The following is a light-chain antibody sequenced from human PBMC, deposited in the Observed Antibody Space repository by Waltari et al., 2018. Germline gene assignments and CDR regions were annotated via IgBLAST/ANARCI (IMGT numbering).Light chain of an antibody. CDR3: MQSLQALWT. CDR1: QSLLHSNRNNY. J-gene: IGKJ1*01. CDR2: LGS. V-gene: IGKV2-28*01. Sequence: IVVTQSPLSLPVTSGEPASISCRSSQSLLHSNRNNYLDWYLQKPGQSPQLLIYLGSNRASGVPDRFSGSGSGTDFTLKISRVEAEDVGVYYCMQSLQALWTFGQGTKVEIK.